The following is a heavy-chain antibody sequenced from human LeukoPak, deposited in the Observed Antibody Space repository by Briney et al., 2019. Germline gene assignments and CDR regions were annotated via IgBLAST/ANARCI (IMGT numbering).Heavy chain of an antibody. J-gene: IGHJ4*02. D-gene: IGHD3-16*02. CDR2: IYYSGST. CDR1: GGSISSSSYY. CDR3: ARVWGFDYVWGSYRYTPDFDY. Sequence: PSETLSLTCTVSGGSISSSSYYWGWIRQPPGKGLEWIGSIYYSGSTYYNPSLKSRVTISVDTSKNQFSLKLSSVTAADTAVYYCARVWGFDYVWGSYRYTPDFDYWGQGTLVTVSS. V-gene: IGHV4-39*07.